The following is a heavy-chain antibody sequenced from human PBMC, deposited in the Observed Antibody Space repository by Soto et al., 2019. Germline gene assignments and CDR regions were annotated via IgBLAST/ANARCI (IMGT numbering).Heavy chain of an antibody. CDR3: ARDSSPYCAIVTGYCPPTCMDV. J-gene: IGHJ6*02. CDR2: ISSRGSTI. CDR1: GFTFSSYE. V-gene: IGHV3-48*03. Sequence: EVQLVESGGGLVQPGGSLRLSCAASGFTFSSYEMNWVRQAPGKGLEWVAYISSRGSTIYYADSVKGRFTISRDNAKNSLYRQMNRLRAEDTAVYYCARDSSPYCAIVTGYCPPTCMDVWGQGTTVTVSS. D-gene: IGHD3-9*01.